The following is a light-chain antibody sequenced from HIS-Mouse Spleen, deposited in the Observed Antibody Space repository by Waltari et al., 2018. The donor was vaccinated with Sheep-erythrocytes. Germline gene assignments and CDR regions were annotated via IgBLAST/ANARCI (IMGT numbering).Light chain of an antibody. Sequence: QSALTQPASVSGSPGQSITISCTGTSSDVGGYNYVSWYQQHPGKAPKLLIYEVSKRPSGVSKRFSGSKSCNTASLTISGLQAEDEADYYCSSYTSSSTWVFGGGTKLTVL. CDR1: SSDVGGYNY. V-gene: IGLV2-14*01. CDR3: SSYTSSSTWV. CDR2: EVS. J-gene: IGLJ3*02.